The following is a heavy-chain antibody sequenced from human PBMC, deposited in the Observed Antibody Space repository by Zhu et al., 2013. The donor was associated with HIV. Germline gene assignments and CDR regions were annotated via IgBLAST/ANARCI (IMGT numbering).Heavy chain of an antibody. CDR2: INPSGGST. CDR1: RNIFIGYY. Sequence: QVQLVQSGAEVKKPGASVKVSCKVSRNIFIGYYMHWVRQAPGQGLEWMGIINPSGGSTSYAQKFQGRVTMTRDTSTRTVYMELSSLRSEDTAVYYCARNIVAGARKGAFDIWGQGTMVTVSS. V-gene: IGHV1-46*01. J-gene: IGHJ3*02. D-gene: IGHD6-19*01. CDR3: ARNIVAGARKGAFDI.